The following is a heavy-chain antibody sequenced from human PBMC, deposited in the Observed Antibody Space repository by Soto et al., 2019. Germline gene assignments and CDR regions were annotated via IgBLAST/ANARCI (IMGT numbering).Heavy chain of an antibody. D-gene: IGHD3-10*01. Sequence: GASVKVSCKASGYTFTGYYMHWVRQAPGQGLEWMGWINPNSGGTNYAQKFQGWVTMTRDTSISTAYMELSRLRSDDTAVYYCARDGYYGSGSYYNEPLYYYYYMDVWGKGTTVTVSS. CDR2: INPNSGGT. CDR3: ARDGYYGSGSYYNEPLYYYYYMDV. CDR1: GYTFTGYY. J-gene: IGHJ6*03. V-gene: IGHV1-2*04.